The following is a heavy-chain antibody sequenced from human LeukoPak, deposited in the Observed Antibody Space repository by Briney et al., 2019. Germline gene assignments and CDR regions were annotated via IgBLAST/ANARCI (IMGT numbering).Heavy chain of an antibody. CDR3: AELGITMIGGV. D-gene: IGHD3-10*02. CDR2: ITSSSTYI. Sequence: GGSLRLSCAASGFTFSSYSMNWVRQAPGKGLEWVSSITSSSTYIYYADSVKGRFTISRDNAENPLYLQMNSLRAEDTAVYYCAELGITMIGGVWGKGTTVTISS. V-gene: IGHV3-21*01. J-gene: IGHJ6*04. CDR1: GFTFSSYS.